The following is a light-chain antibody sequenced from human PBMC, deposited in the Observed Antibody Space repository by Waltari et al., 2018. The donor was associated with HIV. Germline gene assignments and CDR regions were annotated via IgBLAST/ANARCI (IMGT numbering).Light chain of an antibody. CDR1: SLSKQY. CDR3: QSADVSSISWV. CDR2: KDT. Sequence: SDELTQPPSVSVSPGQTARITCSVDSLSKQYSCWYQQKPGQAPVLLIYKDTERPSGIPERFSGSSSGTKVTLTISGVQAEDEADYYCQSADVSSISWVFGRGTKLTVL. V-gene: IGLV3-25*03. J-gene: IGLJ3*02.